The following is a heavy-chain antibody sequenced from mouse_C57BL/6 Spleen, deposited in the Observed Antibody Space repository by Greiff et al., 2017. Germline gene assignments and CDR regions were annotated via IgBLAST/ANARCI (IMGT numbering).Heavy chain of an antibody. J-gene: IGHJ4*01. V-gene: IGHV5-17*01. CDR3: ARPEDYDGYFAKDG. Sequence: DVHLVESGGGLVKPGGSLKLSCAASGFTFSDYGMHWVRQAPEKGLEWVAYISSGSSTIYYADTVKGRFTISRDNAKNTLFLQMTSLRSEDTAMYYCARPEDYDGYFAKDGWGQGTSVTVSS. CDR1: GFTFSDYG. D-gene: IGHD2-4*01. CDR2: ISSGSSTI.